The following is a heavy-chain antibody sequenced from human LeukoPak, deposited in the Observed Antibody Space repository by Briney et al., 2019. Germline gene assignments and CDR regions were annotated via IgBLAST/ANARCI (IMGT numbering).Heavy chain of an antibody. CDR1: GFTFSSYG. V-gene: IGHV3-33*01. J-gene: IGHJ6*02. D-gene: IGHD3-3*01. Sequence: GGSLRLSCAASGFTFSSYGMHWVRQAPGKGLEWGAVIWYDGSNKYYADSVKGRFTISRDNSKNTLYLQMNSVRAEDTAVYYCARGTPSTYYDFWSGYYNKGNYYYYGMDVWGQGTTVTVSS. CDR2: IWYDGSNK. CDR3: ARGTPSTYYDFWSGYYNKGNYYYYGMDV.